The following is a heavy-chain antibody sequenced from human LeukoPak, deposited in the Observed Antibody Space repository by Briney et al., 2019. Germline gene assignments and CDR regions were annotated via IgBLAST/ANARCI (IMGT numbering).Heavy chain of an antibody. CDR2: ISSSSSYI. CDR3: ARDPFSAGAEYFQY. J-gene: IGHJ1*01. V-gene: IGHV3-21*01. Sequence: GGFLRLSCAASGFTFSSYSMNWVRQAPGKGLEWVSSISSSSSYIYYADSVRGRFTISRDNAKNSLYLQMNSLRAEDTAVYYCARDPFSAGAEYFQYWGQGTLVTVSS. CDR1: GFTFSSYS. D-gene: IGHD6-25*01.